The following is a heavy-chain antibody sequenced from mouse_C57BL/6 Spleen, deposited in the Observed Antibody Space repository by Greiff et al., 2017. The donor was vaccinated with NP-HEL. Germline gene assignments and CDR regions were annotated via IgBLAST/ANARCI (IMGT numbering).Heavy chain of an antibody. J-gene: IGHJ1*03. CDR2: IYIGNGYT. Sequence: EVKLMESGAELVRPGSSVKMSCKTSGYTFTSYGINWVKQRPGQGLEWIGYIYIGNGYTEYNEKFKGKATLTSDTSSSTAYMQLSSLTSEDSAIYFCARDGGYYGSSYWYFDVWGTGTTVTVSS. V-gene: IGHV1-58*01. D-gene: IGHD1-1*01. CDR1: GYTFTSYG. CDR3: ARDGGYYGSSYWYFDV.